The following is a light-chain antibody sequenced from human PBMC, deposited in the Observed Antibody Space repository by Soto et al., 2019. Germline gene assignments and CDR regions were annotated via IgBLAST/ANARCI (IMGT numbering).Light chain of an antibody. J-gene: IGLJ2*01. CDR2: EVI. V-gene: IGLV2-8*01. CDR1: STDANDYSY. Sequence: QSVLTQPPSASGSPGQSVTISCTGASTDANDYSYVSWYQQYPGKAPKLIIYEVIRRPSGVPDRFSGSKTGNTASLTVSGLQAEDEANYYCSSYVGDNNVVFGGGTKLTVL. CDR3: SSYVGDNNVV.